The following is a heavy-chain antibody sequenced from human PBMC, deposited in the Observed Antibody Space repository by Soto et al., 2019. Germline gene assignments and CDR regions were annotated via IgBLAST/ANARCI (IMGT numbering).Heavy chain of an antibody. Sequence: ASVKVSCKASGGTFSSYAISWVRQAPGQGLEWMGGIIPIFGTANYAQKFQGRVTISVDTSKNQFSLKLSSVTAADTAVYYCARGREVRITIFGVVRPYYYYMDVWGKGTTVTVSS. J-gene: IGHJ6*03. CDR1: GGTFSSYA. CDR2: IIPIFGTA. V-gene: IGHV1-69*06. CDR3: ARGREVRITIFGVVRPYYYYMDV. D-gene: IGHD3-3*01.